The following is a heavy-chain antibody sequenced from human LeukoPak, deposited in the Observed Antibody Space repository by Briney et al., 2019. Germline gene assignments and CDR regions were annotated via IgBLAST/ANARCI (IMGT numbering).Heavy chain of an antibody. D-gene: IGHD3-10*01. CDR1: GGTFSSYA. J-gene: IGHJ6*02. V-gene: IGHV1-69*13. Sequence: ASVKVSCTASGGTFSSYAISWVRQAPGQGLEWMGGIIPIFGTANYAQKFQGRVTITADESTSTAYMELSSLRSEDTAVYYCATAMGGYYYYYGMDVWGQGTTVTVSS. CDR2: IIPIFGTA. CDR3: ATAMGGYYYYYGMDV.